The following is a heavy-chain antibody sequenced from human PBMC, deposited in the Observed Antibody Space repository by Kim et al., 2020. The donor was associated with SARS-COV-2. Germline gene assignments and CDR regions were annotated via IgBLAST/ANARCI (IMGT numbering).Heavy chain of an antibody. CDR2: ST. CDR3: ARQGYWSGLDY. Sequence: STNDADTVKGRFSISRDSSKTMMYLQMDSLRAEDTAVYFCARQGYWSGLDYWGQGTLVTVSS. J-gene: IGHJ4*02. V-gene: IGHV3-53*01. D-gene: IGHD2-15*01.